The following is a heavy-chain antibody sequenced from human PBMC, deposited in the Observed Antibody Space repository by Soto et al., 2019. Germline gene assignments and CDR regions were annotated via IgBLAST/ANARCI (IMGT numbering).Heavy chain of an antibody. CDR1: GGTFSSYA. V-gene: IGHV1-69*06. CDR3: ARGSDCYDISGYLNWFDP. D-gene: IGHD3-22*01. Sequence: QVQLVQSGTEVKKPGSSVKVSCKASGGTFSSYAIIRGRQAPVQGLEWMGGIIPTFGTANYAQKFQGRVTITAEKSTSTAYMELSSLRSEDTAVYYCARGSDCYDISGYLNWFDPWGQGTLVTVSS. CDR2: IIPTFGTA. J-gene: IGHJ5*02.